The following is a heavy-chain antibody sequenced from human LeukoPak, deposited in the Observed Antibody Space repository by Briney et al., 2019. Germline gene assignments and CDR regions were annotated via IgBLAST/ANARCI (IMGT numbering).Heavy chain of an antibody. CDR2: FDPEDGET. Sequence: ASVKVSCKVSGYTLTELSMHWVRQAPGKGLEWMGGFDPEDGETIYAQKFQGRVTMTEDTSTDTAYMELSSLRSEDTAVYYCATVQHCSSTSCYRFPYGMDVWGQGTTVTVSS. CDR3: ATVQHCSSTSCYRFPYGMDV. D-gene: IGHD2-2*02. V-gene: IGHV1-24*01. CDR1: GYTLTELS. J-gene: IGHJ6*02.